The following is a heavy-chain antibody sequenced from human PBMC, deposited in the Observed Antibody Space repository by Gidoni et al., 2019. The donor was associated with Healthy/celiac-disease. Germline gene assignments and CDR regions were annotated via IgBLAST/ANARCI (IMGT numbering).Heavy chain of an antibody. D-gene: IGHD3-10*01. V-gene: IGHV4-34*01. CDR3: ARNRDYYYMDV. CDR2: INHSGST. J-gene: IGHJ6*03. CDR1: GGSFSGYY. Sequence: QVLLQQWGAGLLKPSETLSLTCAVYGGSFSGYYWSWIRQPPGKGLEWIGEINHSGSTNYNPSLKSRVTISVDTSKNQFSLKLSSVTAADTAVYYCARNRDYYYMDVWGKGTTVTVSS.